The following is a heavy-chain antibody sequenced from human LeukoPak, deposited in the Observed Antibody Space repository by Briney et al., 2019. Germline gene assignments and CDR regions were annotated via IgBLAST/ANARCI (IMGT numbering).Heavy chain of an antibody. CDR2: IISSSTYT. Sequence: GGSLRLSCAASGFTFSGYHMTWIRQAPGSGLEWVSYIISSSTYTNYADSVKGRFTISRDNAKNSLYLQMNSLRAEDTAVYYCARDHAGIAVAGTNPWVDYWGQGTLVTVSS. V-gene: IGHV3-11*06. CDR1: GFTFSGYH. D-gene: IGHD6-19*01. J-gene: IGHJ4*02. CDR3: ARDHAGIAVAGTNPWVDY.